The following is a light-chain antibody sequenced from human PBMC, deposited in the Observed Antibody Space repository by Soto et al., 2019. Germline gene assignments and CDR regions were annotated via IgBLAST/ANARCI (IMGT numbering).Light chain of an antibody. CDR3: LQDNNYPLT. J-gene: IGKJ4*01. CDR1: QGIKND. V-gene: IGKV1-6*01. CDR2: AAS. Sequence: AIQMTQSPSSLSASVGDRVTITCRASQGIKNDLGWYQQKPRKPPKLLIYAASSLQGGVPSRFSGSGSGTDFTLTISSLQPEDFATYYCLQDNNYPLTFGGGTKVEIK.